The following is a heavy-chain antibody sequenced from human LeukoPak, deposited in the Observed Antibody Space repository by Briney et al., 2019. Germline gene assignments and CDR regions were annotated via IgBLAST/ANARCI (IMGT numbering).Heavy chain of an antibody. CDR1: GFSFRDYW. CDR3: VTSWIRQQRDY. V-gene: IGHV3-7*03. CDR2: ITPDGSGQ. Sequence: GGSLRLSCAASGFSFRDYWMSWVRQAPGKGLEWVADITPDGSGQTYVDSVKGRFTISRDNAKQSLYLQMDTVTAEDTAVNYCVTSWIRQQRDYWGQGILVTVSS. D-gene: IGHD1-1*01. J-gene: IGHJ4*02.